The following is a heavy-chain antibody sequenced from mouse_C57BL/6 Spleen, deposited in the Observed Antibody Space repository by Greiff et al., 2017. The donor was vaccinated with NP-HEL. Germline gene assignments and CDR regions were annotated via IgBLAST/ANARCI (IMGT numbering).Heavy chain of an antibody. CDR3: AREGLLRSWFAY. J-gene: IGHJ3*01. CDR2: ISSGSSTI. V-gene: IGHV5-17*01. D-gene: IGHD1-1*01. Sequence: DVMLVESGGGLVKPGGSLKLSCAASGFTFSDYGMHWVRQAPEKGLEWVAYISSGSSTIYYADTVKGRFTISRDNAKNTLFLQMTSLRSEDTAMYYCAREGLLRSWFAYWGQGTLVTVSA. CDR1: GFTFSDYG.